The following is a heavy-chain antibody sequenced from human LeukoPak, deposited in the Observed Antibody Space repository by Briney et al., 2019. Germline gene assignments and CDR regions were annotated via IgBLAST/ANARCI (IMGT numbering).Heavy chain of an antibody. J-gene: IGHJ4*02. D-gene: IGHD6-6*01. CDR3: ARGLGSSADY. CDR2: INHSGST. V-gene: IGHV4-34*01. Sequence: PSETLSLTCAVYSVSFSAYYWSWIRQPPGKGLEWIGEINHSGSTNYNPSLKSRVTISVDTSKNQSSLKLSSVTAADTAVYYCARGLGSSADYWGQGTLVTVSS. CDR1: SVSFSAYY.